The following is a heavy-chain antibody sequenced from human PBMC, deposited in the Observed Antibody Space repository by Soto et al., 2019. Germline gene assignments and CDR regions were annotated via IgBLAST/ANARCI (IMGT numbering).Heavy chain of an antibody. D-gene: IGHD3-10*01. Sequence: GGSLRLSCAASGFTFSSYGMHWVRQAPGKGLEWVAVISYDGSNKYYADSVKGRFTISRDNSKNTLYLQMNSLRAEDTAVYYCAKARRGSAYFDYWGQGTLVTVSS. J-gene: IGHJ4*02. CDR2: ISYDGSNK. CDR3: AKARRGSAYFDY. V-gene: IGHV3-30*18. CDR1: GFTFSSYG.